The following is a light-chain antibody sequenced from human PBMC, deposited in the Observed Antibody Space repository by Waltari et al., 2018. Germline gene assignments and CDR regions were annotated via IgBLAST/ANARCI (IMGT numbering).Light chain of an antibody. CDR3: NSRDSSSNHVV. V-gene: IGLV3-19*01. CDR2: GEN. CDR1: SLRGYY. J-gene: IGLJ3*02. Sequence: SSELTPDPAVSVALGQTVRITCQGDSLRGYYASWYQQKPGQAPVLVIYGENNRPSGIPDRFSGSRSGNTASWTITGAQAEYEAEYYCNSRDSSSNHVVFGGGTRLSVL.